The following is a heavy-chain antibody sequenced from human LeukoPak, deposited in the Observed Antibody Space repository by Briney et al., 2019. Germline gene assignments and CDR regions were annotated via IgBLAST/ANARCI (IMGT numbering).Heavy chain of an antibody. Sequence: SETLSLTCTVSGYSISSGYYWSWIRQPPGKGLEWIGEINHSGSTNYNPSLKSRVTISVDTSKNQFSLKLSSVTAADTAVYYCARHPPEGGNDYYYYYMDVWGKGTTVTVSS. CDR3: ARHPPEGGNDYYYYYMDV. V-gene: IGHV4-38-2*02. CDR1: GYSISSGYY. CDR2: INHSGST. D-gene: IGHD4-23*01. J-gene: IGHJ6*03.